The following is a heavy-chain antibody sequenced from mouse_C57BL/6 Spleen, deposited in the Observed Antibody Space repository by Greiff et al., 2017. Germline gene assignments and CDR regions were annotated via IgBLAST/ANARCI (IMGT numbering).Heavy chain of an antibody. J-gene: IGHJ4*01. CDR3: ARITRGLDAMDY. Sequence: VQLVESGAELARPGASVKLSCKASGYTFTSYGISWVKQRTGQGLEWIGEIYPRSGNTYYNEKFKGKATRTADKSSSPAYMELRSLTSEDAAVYFCARITRGLDAMDYWGQGTSVTVSS. CDR1: GYTFTSYG. D-gene: IGHD1-1*01. V-gene: IGHV1-81*01. CDR2: IYPRSGNT.